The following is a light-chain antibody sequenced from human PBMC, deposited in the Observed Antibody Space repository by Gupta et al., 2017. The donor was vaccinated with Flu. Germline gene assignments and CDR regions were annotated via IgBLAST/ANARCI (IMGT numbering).Light chain of an antibody. CDR1: PGVTST. J-gene: IGKJ4*01. CDR3: QQYNDFPLT. Sequence: PLSCSSSPGVTSTLPWFHHYPCGAPLLLIYGASPLPTGFPSRFSGSGSGTEFILSISSLQSEAFAAYYCQQYNDFPLTFGGGTKVQIK. CDR2: GAS. V-gene: IGKV3-15*01.